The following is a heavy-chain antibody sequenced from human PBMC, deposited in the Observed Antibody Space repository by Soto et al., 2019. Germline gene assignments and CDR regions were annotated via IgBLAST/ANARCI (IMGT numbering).Heavy chain of an antibody. D-gene: IGHD5-12*01. CDR1: GFTFRNYA. J-gene: IGHJ4*02. CDR3: ARKTYSGYDFDY. CDR2: IWYDGGNK. V-gene: IGHV3-33*08. Sequence: PGGSLRLSCAASGFTFRNYAMTWVRQAPGKGLEWVAVIWYDGGNKYYAGSVRGRFTISRDNSKNTLYLQMNSLRAEDTAVYYCARKTYSGYDFDYWGQGTLVTVSS.